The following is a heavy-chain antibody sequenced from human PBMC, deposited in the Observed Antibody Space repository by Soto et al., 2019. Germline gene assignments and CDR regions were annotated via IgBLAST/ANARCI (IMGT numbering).Heavy chain of an antibody. CDR2: IWYDGSNK. Sequence: GGSLRLSCAASGFTFSSYGMHWVRQAPGKGLEWVAVIWYDGSNKYYADSVKGRFTISRDNSKNTLYLQMNSLRAEDTAVYYCARDRYCSGGSCYFFSGAFDYWGQGTLVTVSS. CDR3: ARDRYCSGGSCYFFSGAFDY. J-gene: IGHJ4*02. V-gene: IGHV3-33*01. D-gene: IGHD2-15*01. CDR1: GFTFSSYG.